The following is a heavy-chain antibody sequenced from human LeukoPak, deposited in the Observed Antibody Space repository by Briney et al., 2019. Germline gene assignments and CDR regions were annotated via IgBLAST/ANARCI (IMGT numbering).Heavy chain of an antibody. CDR1: GFTFSDYA. D-gene: IGHD4-17*01. J-gene: IGHJ4*02. V-gene: IGHV3-23*01. Sequence: GGSLRLSCAASGFTFSDYAMGWVRRAPGKGLQWVSSISGSGRGTYSADSVRGRFTVSRDNSRNTLYLQINSLRVEDTAVYYCALERDDSSTVFDSWGQGTLVTVSS. CDR2: ISGSGRGT. CDR3: ALERDDSSTVFDS.